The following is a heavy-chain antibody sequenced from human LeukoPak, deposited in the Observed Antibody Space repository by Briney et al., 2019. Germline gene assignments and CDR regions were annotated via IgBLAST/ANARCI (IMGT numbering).Heavy chain of an antibody. J-gene: IGHJ5*02. V-gene: IGHV4-34*01. CDR3: ARGCFESRQQWLVRGNWFDP. CDR2: INHSGST. Sequence: SETLSLTCAVYGGSFSGYYWSWIRQPPGKGLEWIGEINHSGSTNYNPSLKSRDTISVDTSKNQFSLKLSSVTAADTAVYYCARGCFESRQQWLVRGNWFDPWGQGTLVTVSS. CDR1: GGSFSGYY. D-gene: IGHD6-19*01.